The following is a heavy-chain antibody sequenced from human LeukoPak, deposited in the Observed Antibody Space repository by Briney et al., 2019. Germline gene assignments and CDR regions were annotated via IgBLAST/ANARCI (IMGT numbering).Heavy chain of an antibody. D-gene: IGHD3-22*01. J-gene: IGHJ4*02. V-gene: IGHV1-8*01. CDR3: AKPITMIVVAPTLGFDY. CDR1: GYTFTSYD. CDR2: MNPNSGNT. Sequence: ASVKVSCKASGYTFTSYDINWVRQATGQGLEWMGWMNPNSGNTGYAQKFQGRVTMTRNTSIRTAYMELSSLRSEDTAVYYCAKPITMIVVAPTLGFDYWGQGTLVTVSS.